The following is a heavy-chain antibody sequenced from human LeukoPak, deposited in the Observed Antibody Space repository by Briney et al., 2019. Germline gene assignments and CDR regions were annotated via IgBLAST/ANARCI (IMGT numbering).Heavy chain of an antibody. Sequence: SETLSLTCAVYGGSFSGYYWSWIRQPPGKGLEWIGEINHSGSTNYIPSLKSRVTISVDTSKNQFSLKLSSVTAADTAVYYCARYASYYGMDVWGQGTTVTVSS. CDR2: INHSGST. CDR3: ARYASYYGMDV. CDR1: GGSFSGYY. V-gene: IGHV4-34*01. J-gene: IGHJ6*02.